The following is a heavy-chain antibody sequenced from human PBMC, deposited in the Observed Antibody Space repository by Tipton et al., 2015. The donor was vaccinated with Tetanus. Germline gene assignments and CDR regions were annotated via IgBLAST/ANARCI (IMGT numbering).Heavy chain of an antibody. CDR2: IYYSGST. Sequence: TLSLTCAVYGGSFSSYYWSWIRQPPGKGLEWIGYIYYSGSTNYNPSLKSRVTISVDTSKNQFSLKLSSVTAADTAVYYCARGMVSWGIFPYWGQGTLVTVSS. V-gene: IGHV4-59*01. D-gene: IGHD2-8*01. J-gene: IGHJ4*02. CDR3: ARGMVSWGIFPY. CDR1: GGSFSSYY.